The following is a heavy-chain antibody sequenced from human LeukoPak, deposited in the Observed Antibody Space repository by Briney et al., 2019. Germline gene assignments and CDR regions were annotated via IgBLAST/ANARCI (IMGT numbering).Heavy chain of an antibody. Sequence: SETLSLTCAVYGGSFSGYYWTWIRQPPGKGLEWIWEINHSGNTNYNPSLKSRVTISVDTSKNQFSLNLSSVTAADTAVYYCARGLLDSYWGQGTLVTVSS. D-gene: IGHD3-16*01. CDR3: ARGLLDSY. CDR1: GGSFSGYY. V-gene: IGHV4-34*01. CDR2: INHSGNT. J-gene: IGHJ4*02.